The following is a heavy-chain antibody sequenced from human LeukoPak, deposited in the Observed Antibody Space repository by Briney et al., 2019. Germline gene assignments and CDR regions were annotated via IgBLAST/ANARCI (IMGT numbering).Heavy chain of an antibody. Sequence: ASVNVSCKASGYTFTSYDINWVRQATGQGLEWMGWMNPNSGNTGYAQKFQGRVTMTRNTSISTAYMELSSLRSEDTGVYYCARGGRTYYYGSGSPNNHYWGQGTLVTVSS. CDR1: GYTFTSYD. V-gene: IGHV1-8*01. J-gene: IGHJ4*02. CDR2: MNPNSGNT. D-gene: IGHD3-10*01. CDR3: ARGGRTYYYGSGSPNNHY.